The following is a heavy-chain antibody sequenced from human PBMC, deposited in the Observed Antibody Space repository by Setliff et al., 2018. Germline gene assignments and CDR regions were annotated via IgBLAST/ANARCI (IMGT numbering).Heavy chain of an antibody. D-gene: IGHD2-8*01. CDR2: NIPVLGSA. CDR1: GYMFRSYG. CDR3: ARYFSSDPFDI. Sequence: SVKVSCKASGYMFRSYGINWMRQAPGQGFEWMGWNIPVLGSADYAQTFQGRVTFTADESTRTAYMELSSLTSEDTAVYFCARYFSSDPFDIWGQGTLVTVSS. V-gene: IGHV1-69*11. J-gene: IGHJ3*02.